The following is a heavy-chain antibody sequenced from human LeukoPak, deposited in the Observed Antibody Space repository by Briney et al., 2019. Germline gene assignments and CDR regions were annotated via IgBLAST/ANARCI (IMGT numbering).Heavy chain of an antibody. D-gene: IGHD5-18*01. J-gene: IGHJ6*02. V-gene: IGHV1-58*01. CDR1: GFTFTSSA. CDR2: IVVGSGNT. Sequence: SVKVSCKASGFTFTSSAVQWMRQARGQRLEWIGWIVVGSGNTNYAQRFQERVTITRDMSTSTAYMELSSLRSEDTAVYYCAALSAGTAHYYHYGMDVWGQGTTVTVSS. CDR3: AALSAGTAHYYHYGMDV.